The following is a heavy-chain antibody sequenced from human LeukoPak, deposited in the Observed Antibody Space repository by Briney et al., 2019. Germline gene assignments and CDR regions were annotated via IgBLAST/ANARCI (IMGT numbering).Heavy chain of an antibody. CDR1: GFTVSSNY. CDR2: INHSGST. V-gene: IGHV4-34*01. CDR3: ARVLYGSGGLDY. D-gene: IGHD3-10*01. Sequence: PGGSLRLSCAASGFTVSSNYMSWVRQPPGKGLEWIGEINHSGSTNYNPSLKSRVTISVDTSKNQFSLKLSSVTAADTAVYYCARVLYGSGGLDYWGQGTLVTVSS. J-gene: IGHJ4*02.